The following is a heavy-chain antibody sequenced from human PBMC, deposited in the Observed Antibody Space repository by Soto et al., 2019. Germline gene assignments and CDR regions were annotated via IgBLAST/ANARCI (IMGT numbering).Heavy chain of an antibody. CDR3: ARERAPEWLRYLDY. CDR1: GGSISSNY. J-gene: IGHJ4*01. V-gene: IGHV4-4*07. CDR2: IYYNGNT. Sequence: ASETLSLTCIVSGGSISSNYWSWIRLPAGKGLEWIGRIYYNGNTNYNPSLKSRVTMSVDTSKNQFSLNLSSVTAADTAMYYCARERAPEWLRYLDYWGLGTLLTVSS. D-gene: IGHD5-12*01.